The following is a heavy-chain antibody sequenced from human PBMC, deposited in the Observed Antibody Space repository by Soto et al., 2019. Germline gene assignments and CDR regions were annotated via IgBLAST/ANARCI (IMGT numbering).Heavy chain of an antibody. D-gene: IGHD3-3*01. CDR3: AKDLRFLGEFDY. CDR2: IKQDGSEK. Sequence: GGSLRLSCAASGFTFSNYWMSWVRQAPGKGLEWVANIKQDGSEKYYVDSVKGRFTISRDNAENSLFLQMNSLRAEDTAVYYCAKDLRFLGEFDYWGQGTRVTVSS. V-gene: IGHV3-7*01. J-gene: IGHJ4*02. CDR1: GFTFSNYW.